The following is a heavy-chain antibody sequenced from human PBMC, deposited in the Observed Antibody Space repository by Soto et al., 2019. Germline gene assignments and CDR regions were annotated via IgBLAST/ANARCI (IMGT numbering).Heavy chain of an antibody. J-gene: IGHJ6*02. CDR1: EFTFSNYA. CDR3: ARVDTAMVRGIHYGMAV. D-gene: IGHD5-18*01. CDR2: ISYDGNNK. V-gene: IGHV3-30*03. Sequence: PGGSLRLSCAASEFTFSNYAMHWVRQPPGKGLQWLAVISYDGNNKYYADSVEGRFTISRDNSKNTVYLQMNSLRLEDTAVYYCARVDTAMVRGIHYGMAVWGQGTTVTVSS.